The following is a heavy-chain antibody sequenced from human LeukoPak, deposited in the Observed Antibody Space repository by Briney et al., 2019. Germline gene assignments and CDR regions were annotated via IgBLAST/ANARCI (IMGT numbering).Heavy chain of an antibody. J-gene: IGHJ5*02. CDR1: GYTFTGYY. Sequence: ASVKVSCKASGYTFTGYYMHWVRQAPGQGLEWMGWINPNSGGTNYAQKFQGRVTMTRDTSISTAYMELSRLRSDDTAVYYCARDLRYRDIVVVPAASASWSDPWGQGTLVTVSS. D-gene: IGHD2-2*01. CDR3: ARDLRYRDIVVVPAASASWSDP. CDR2: INPNSGGT. V-gene: IGHV1-2*02.